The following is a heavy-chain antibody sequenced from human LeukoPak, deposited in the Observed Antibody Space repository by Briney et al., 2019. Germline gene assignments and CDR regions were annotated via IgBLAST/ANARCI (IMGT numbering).Heavy chain of an antibody. Sequence: GGSLRLSCAASAGFTFSDYWMNWVRQAPGKGLEWVAIIKQDGREKLYVDSVKGRFTISRDNAKSSLYLQMNSLRAEDTAVSYCVSGIGWLPDYWGQGTLVTVSS. CDR3: VSGIGWLPDY. J-gene: IGHJ4*02. V-gene: IGHV3-7*03. CDR1: AGFTFSDYW. CDR2: IKQDGREK. D-gene: IGHD6-19*01.